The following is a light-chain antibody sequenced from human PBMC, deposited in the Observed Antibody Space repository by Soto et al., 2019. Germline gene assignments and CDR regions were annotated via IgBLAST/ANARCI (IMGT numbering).Light chain of an antibody. J-gene: IGKJ5*01. CDR3: QQRSSWIT. CDR1: QSVGSY. V-gene: IGKV3-11*01. CDR2: DSS. Sequence: EIVLTQSPATLSLWPGETAILSCRASQSVGSYLSWYQQKPGQAPRLLIYDSSVRAPGIPARFSGSGSGTDFTLTSSSLEPEDFALYYCQQRSSWITFGQGTRLEIE.